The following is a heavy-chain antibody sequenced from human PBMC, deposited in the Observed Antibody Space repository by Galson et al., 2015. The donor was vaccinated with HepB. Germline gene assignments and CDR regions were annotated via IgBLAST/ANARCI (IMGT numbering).Heavy chain of an antibody. CDR2: INAGNGNT. D-gene: IGHD3/OR15-3a*01. V-gene: IGHV1-3*01. Sequence: SCKASGYTFTSYAMHWVRQAPGQRLEWMGWINAGNGNTKYSQKFQGRVTITRDTSASTAYMELSSLRSEDTAVYYCARDLGPVSSPDYWGQGTLVTVSS. CDR1: GYTFTSYA. CDR3: ARDLGPVSSPDY. J-gene: IGHJ4*02.